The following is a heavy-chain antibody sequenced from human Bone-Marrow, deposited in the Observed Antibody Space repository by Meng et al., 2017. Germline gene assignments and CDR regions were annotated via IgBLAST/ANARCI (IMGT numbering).Heavy chain of an antibody. CDR1: GASISSSHW. Sequence: QVQLQEPGPGRWKPSGTLSLTCAVSGASISSSHWWGWVRQPPGKGLEWIGEIYHDGSTNYTPSLKSRVTISVDKSKNQFSLKLSSVTAADTAVYYCARAAYDIWSGYAPWGQGSLVTVSS. J-gene: IGHJ5*02. D-gene: IGHD3-3*01. CDR2: IYHDGST. V-gene: IGHV4-4*02. CDR3: ARAAYDIWSGYAP.